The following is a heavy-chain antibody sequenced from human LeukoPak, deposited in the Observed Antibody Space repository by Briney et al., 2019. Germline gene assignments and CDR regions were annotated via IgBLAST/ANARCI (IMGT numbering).Heavy chain of an antibody. CDR3: ARGPDSGFTFDP. CDR2: ISSSSSYI. Sequence: GGSLRLSCAASGFTFSSYSMNWVRQAPGKGLEWVSSISSSSSYIYYADSVKGRFTTSRDNAKNSLYLQMNSLRAEDTAVYYCARGPDSGFTFDPWGQGTLVTVSS. V-gene: IGHV3-21*01. CDR1: GFTFSSYS. D-gene: IGHD3-22*01. J-gene: IGHJ5*02.